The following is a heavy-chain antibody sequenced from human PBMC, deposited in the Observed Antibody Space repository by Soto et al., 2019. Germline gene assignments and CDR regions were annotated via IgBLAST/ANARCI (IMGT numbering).Heavy chain of an antibody. CDR3: AVYGYGVSAAAY. J-gene: IGHJ4*02. CDR2: INQDGSER. D-gene: IGHD4-17*01. CDR1: VLSFSNDW. V-gene: IGHV3-7*03. Sequence: GGSLRLSCACSVLSFSNDWLSWVRQAPGKGLEWVANINQDGSERYYVDSVRGRFTISRDNVENSLYLQLNSLRPEDTAVYYCAVYGYGVSAAAYWGQGTLVTVSS.